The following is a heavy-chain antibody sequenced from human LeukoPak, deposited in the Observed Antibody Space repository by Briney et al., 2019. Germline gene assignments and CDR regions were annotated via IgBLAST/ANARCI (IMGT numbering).Heavy chain of an antibody. Sequence: GRSLTLSCTASGFIIHWVRQAPGKGLEWLALITHDGGTQQYLASVKGRFTISRDNSRNTVNLEMTSLTAEDAAVYYCAREGHSSGRAGAFDLWGQGTMVTVSS. CDR3: AREGHSSGRAGAFDL. V-gene: IGHV3-30*04. CDR1: GFI. J-gene: IGHJ3*01. CDR2: ITHDGGTQ. D-gene: IGHD6-19*01.